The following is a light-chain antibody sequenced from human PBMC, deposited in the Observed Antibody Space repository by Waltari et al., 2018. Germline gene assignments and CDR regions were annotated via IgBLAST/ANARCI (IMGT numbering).Light chain of an antibody. V-gene: IGKV3-20*01. CDR3: QQYVSSRA. CDR1: QSVSSSS. Sequence: EIVLTQSPGTLSLSPGERATLSCRASQSVSSSSLAWYQQKLGQAPRLRIDSTSNRATGIPDRFSGSGSGTDFSLTISRLEPEDFAVYYCQQYVSSRAFGQGTKVEIE. J-gene: IGKJ1*01. CDR2: STS.